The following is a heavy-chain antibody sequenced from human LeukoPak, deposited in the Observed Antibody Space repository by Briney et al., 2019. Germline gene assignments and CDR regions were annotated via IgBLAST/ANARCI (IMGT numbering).Heavy chain of an antibody. Sequence: GGSLRLSCAASGFSFNTFSMNWVRQAPEKGLEWVSSISSSSSYIYYADSVKGRFTISRDNAKNTLYLQMNSLRAEDTAVYYCARAQHSGYERYQYYFDYWGQGTLVTVSS. V-gene: IGHV3-21*01. CDR1: GFSFNTFS. CDR3: ARAQHSGYERYQYYFDY. J-gene: IGHJ4*02. CDR2: ISSSSSYI. D-gene: IGHD5-12*01.